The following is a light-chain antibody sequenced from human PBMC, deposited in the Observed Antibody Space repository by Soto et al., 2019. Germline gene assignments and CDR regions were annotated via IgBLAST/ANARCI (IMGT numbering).Light chain of an antibody. CDR3: CSYAGTYTFV. CDR1: GSDIGTYNF. V-gene: IGLV2-11*01. CDR2: DVT. J-gene: IGLJ3*02. Sequence: QSALTQPRSVSGSPGRSVTFSCIGTGSDIGTYNFVSWYQQYPGKVPKLIIYDVTKRPSGIPDRFSGSKSGNTASLTISGLQAEYEADYYCCSYAGTYTFVFGGGTKVTVL.